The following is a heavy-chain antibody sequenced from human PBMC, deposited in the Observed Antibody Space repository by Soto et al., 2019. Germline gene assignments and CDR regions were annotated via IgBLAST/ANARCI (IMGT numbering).Heavy chain of an antibody. CDR3: ARRAGQDYYYGMDV. CDR1: GFTFSDYY. D-gene: IGHD6-13*01. J-gene: IGHJ6*02. V-gene: IGHV3-11*05. Sequence: QVPLVESGGGLVKPGGSLRLSCAASGFTFSDYYMSWIRQAPGKGLEWVSYISSSSSYTNYADSVKGRFTISRDNAKNSLYLQMNSLRAEDTAVYYCARRAGQDYYYGMDVWGQGTTVTVSS. CDR2: ISSSSSYT.